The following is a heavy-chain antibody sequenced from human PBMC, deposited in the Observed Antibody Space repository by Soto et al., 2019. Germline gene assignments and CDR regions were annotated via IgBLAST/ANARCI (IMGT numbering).Heavy chain of an antibody. D-gene: IGHD1-26*01. V-gene: IGHV3-23*01. CDR3: TKASGSYLSFPWFDP. CDR2: ITGSGDGA. J-gene: IGHJ5*02. CDR1: GFTFSSYA. Sequence: GGSLRLSCAASGFTFSSYAMNWVRQTPGQGLEWVSSITGSGDGAFYADSVKGRFSISRDNSKNTLYLQMNSLRVEDTAVYYCTKASGSYLSFPWFDPWGQGTLVTVSS.